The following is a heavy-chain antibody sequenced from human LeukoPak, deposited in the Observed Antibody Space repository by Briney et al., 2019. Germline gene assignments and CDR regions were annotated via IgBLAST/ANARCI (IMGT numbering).Heavy chain of an antibody. J-gene: IGHJ5*02. D-gene: IGHD3-3*01. Sequence: ASVKVSCKASGYTFTGYYIHWVRQAPGQGLEWMGWINPHSGGTNYAQKFQGGVTMTRDTSITTAYMELSSLRSDDTAVYYCARDWMDDFWSGYGNNWFDPWGQGTLVTVSS. V-gene: IGHV1-2*02. CDR2: INPHSGGT. CDR1: GYTFTGYY. CDR3: ARDWMDDFWSGYGNNWFDP.